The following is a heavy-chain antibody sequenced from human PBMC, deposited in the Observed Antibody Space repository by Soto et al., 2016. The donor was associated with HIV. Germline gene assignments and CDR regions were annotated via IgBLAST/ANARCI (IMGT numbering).Heavy chain of an antibody. CDR1: GYTFTGYY. J-gene: IGHJ4*02. CDR2: IDPNSGDT. CDR3: ARVSGYCSGGNCYPNN. D-gene: IGHD2-15*01. V-gene: IGHV1-2*02. Sequence: QVQLVQSGAEVKKPGASVKVSCKASGYTFTGYYMHWVRQAPGQGLEWMGWIDPNSGDTKFAQKFQGRVTVTRDTSISTTYMELSSLRSDDTAVYYCARVSGYCSGGNCYPNNWGQGTLVTVSS.